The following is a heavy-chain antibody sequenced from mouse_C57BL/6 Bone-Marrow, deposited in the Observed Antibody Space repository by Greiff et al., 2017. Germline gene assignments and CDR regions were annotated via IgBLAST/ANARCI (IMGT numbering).Heavy chain of an antibody. V-gene: IGHV7-3*01. CDR3: ARYIWGIGFDY. CDR1: GFTFTDYY. J-gene: IGHJ2*01. D-gene: IGHD1-1*02. CDR2: IRNKANGYPT. Sequence: EVKLMASGGGLVPPGGSLSLSCAASGFTFTDYYMSWVRQPPGKALEWLGFIRNKANGYPTEYSSSVKGRFTISRDNSQSILYLQMNALRAEDSATYYCARYIWGIGFDYWGQGTTLTVSS.